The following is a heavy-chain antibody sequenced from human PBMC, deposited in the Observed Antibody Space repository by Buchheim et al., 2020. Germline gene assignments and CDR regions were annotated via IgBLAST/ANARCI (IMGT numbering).Heavy chain of an antibody. Sequence: QVQLVESGGGVVQPGRSLRLSCAASGFTFSSYGMHWVRQAPGKGLEWVAVISYDGSNKYYADSVKSRFTISRDNSKNTLYLQMNSLRAEDTAVYYCAKVYYYDSSGYPIYYYYGMDVWGQGTT. CDR3: AKVYYYDSSGYPIYYYYGMDV. CDR2: ISYDGSNK. J-gene: IGHJ6*02. D-gene: IGHD3-22*01. V-gene: IGHV3-30*18. CDR1: GFTFSSYG.